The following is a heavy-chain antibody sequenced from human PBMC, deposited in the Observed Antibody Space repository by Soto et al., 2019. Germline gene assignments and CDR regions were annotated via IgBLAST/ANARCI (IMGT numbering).Heavy chain of an antibody. CDR1: GDTLSTHG. Sequence: QVQLVQSGAEVKKPGSSVKVSCKASGDTLSTHGISWVRQAPGQGLEWMGGTIPINGTTDYAEKFQGRVTITPDESTTSFFMEVSRLRPDDTAVYYWAGGDRRDTGDHWGQGTLVTVSS. D-gene: IGHD3-16*02. CDR3: AGGDRRDTGDH. J-gene: IGHJ4*02. V-gene: IGHV1-69*01. CDR2: TIPINGTT.